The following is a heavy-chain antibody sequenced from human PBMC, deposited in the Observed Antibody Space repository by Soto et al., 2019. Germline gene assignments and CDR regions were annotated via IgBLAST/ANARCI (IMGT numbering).Heavy chain of an antibody. V-gene: IGHV1-18*04. Sequence: GASVKVSCKASGYTFTGYDMHWVRQATGQGLEWMGWINPNSGNTNYAQKFQGRVTMTTDTSTSTAYMELRSLRSDDTAVYYCARDPRADYSNPGPSHYYYGMDVWGQGTTVTVSS. CDR3: ARDPRADYSNPGPSHYYYGMDV. CDR1: GYTFTGYD. J-gene: IGHJ6*02. D-gene: IGHD4-4*01. CDR2: INPNSGNT.